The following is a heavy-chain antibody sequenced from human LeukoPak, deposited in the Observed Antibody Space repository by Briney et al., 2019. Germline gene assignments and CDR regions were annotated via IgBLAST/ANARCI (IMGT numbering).Heavy chain of an antibody. D-gene: IGHD2/OR15-2a*01. CDR2: ISGSGGST. Sequence: GGSLRLSCAASGFTVDSNYLSWVRQAPGKGLEWVSAISGSGGSTYYADSVKGRFTISRDNSKNTLYLQMNSLRAEDTAVYYCAKDRLLFDYWGQGTLVTVSS. CDR1: GFTVDSNY. CDR3: AKDRLLFDY. J-gene: IGHJ4*02. V-gene: IGHV3-23*01.